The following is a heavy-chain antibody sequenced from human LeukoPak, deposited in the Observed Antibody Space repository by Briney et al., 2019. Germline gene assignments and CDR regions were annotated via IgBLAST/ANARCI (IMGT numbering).Heavy chain of an antibody. CDR1: GFTFSSYG. CDR2: ISYDGSNK. Sequence: PGGSLRLSCAASGFTFSSYGMHWVRQAPGEGLEWVAVISYDGSNKYYADSVKGRFTISRDNSKNTLYLQMNSLRAEDTAVYYCAKYTGLLDYYYYGMDVWGKGTTVTVSS. V-gene: IGHV3-30*18. CDR3: AKYTGLLDYYYYGMDV. J-gene: IGHJ6*04. D-gene: IGHD1-26*01.